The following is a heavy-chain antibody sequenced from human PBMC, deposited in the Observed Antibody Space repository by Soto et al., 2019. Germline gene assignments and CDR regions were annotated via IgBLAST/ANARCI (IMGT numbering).Heavy chain of an antibody. J-gene: IGHJ6*02. D-gene: IGHD2-15*01. CDR3: ARNPRGWCRDQSCHSPYSYHMDV. CDR1: GYSFSAFH. Sequence: QVQLVQSGAEVRKPGASVKVSCKTSGYSFSAFHIHWVRQAPGQGLEWVGWINTDTGDTNYAQKFEGWVTMTRDTSISTAYMELNRLKSDDTSAYFSARNPRGWCRDQSCHSPYSYHMDVWGQGTTVTV. V-gene: IGHV1-2*04. CDR2: INTDTGDT.